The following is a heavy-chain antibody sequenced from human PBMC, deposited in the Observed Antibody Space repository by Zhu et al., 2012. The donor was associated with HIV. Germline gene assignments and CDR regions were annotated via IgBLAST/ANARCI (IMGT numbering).Heavy chain of an antibody. J-gene: IGHJ3*01. V-gene: IGHV4-39*07. Sequence: QVQLQESGPGLVKPSEALSLTCSVSGGSMTSSDYYWGWIRQAPGKGLEWLGSIYYSGDTYYNPSLKSRVTASVDTPKNQLSLRLTSVTAADTAVYHCARLDIYRNVFDLVGPKGLWSPS. CDR2: IYYSGDT. CDR3: ARLDIYRNVFDL. D-gene: IGHD3-16*02. CDR1: GGSMTSSDYY.